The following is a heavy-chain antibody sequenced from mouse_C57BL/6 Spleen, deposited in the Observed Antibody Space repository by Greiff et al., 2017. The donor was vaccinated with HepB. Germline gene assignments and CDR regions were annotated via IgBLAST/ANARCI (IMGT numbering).Heavy chain of an antibody. CDR3: ARYITCGSSYDYYAMDY. J-gene: IGHJ4*01. CDR2: IRNKANGYTT. D-gene: IGHD1-1*01. CDR1: GFTFTDYY. Sequence: EVQGVESGGGLVQPGGSLSLSCAASGFTFTDYYMSWVRQPPGKALEWLGFIRNKANGYTTEYSASVKGRFTISRDNSQSILYLQMNALRAEDSAAYYCARYITCGSSYDYYAMDYWGQGTSVTVSS. V-gene: IGHV7-3*01.